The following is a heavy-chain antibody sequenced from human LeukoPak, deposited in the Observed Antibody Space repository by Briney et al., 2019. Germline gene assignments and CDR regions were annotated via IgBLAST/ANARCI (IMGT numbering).Heavy chain of an antibody. J-gene: IGHJ5*02. Sequence: PGGSLRLSCAASGFTLSSYAMSWVRQAPGKGLEWVSAISGSGGSTYYADSVKGRFTISRDNSKNTLYLQMNSLRAEDTAVYYCARDIRYGDYAGWFDPWGQGTLVTVSS. CDR2: ISGSGGST. V-gene: IGHV3-23*01. D-gene: IGHD4-17*01. CDR1: GFTLSSYA. CDR3: ARDIRYGDYAGWFDP.